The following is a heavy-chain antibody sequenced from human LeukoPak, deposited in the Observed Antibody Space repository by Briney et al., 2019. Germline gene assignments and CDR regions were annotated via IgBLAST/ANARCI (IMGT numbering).Heavy chain of an antibody. CDR1: GFTFDDYA. Sequence: GRSLRLSCAASGFTFDDYAMHWVRQAPGKGLGWVSGISWNSGSIGYADSVKGRFTISRDNAKNSLYLQMNSLRAEDTALYYCAKEXXXXTDNWFDPXGQGTLVTV. CDR3: AKEXXXXTDNWFDP. CDR2: ISWNSGSI. J-gene: IGHJ5*02. V-gene: IGHV3-9*01.